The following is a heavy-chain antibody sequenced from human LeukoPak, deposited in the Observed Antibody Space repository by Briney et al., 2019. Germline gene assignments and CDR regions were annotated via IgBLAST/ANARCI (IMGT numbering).Heavy chain of an antibody. J-gene: IGHJ4*02. CDR2: IYYSGST. CDR3: ARAACSGSYHSDY. Sequence: SETLSLTCTVSGGSISSGDYYWSWIRQPPGKGLEWIGYIYYSGSTNYNPSLKSRVTISVDTSKNQFSLKLSSVTAADTAVYYCARAACSGSYHSDYWGQGTLVTVSS. V-gene: IGHV4-61*08. CDR1: GGSISSGDYY. D-gene: IGHD1-26*01.